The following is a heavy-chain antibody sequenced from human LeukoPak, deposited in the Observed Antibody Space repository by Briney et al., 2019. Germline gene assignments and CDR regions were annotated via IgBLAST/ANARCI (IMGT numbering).Heavy chain of an antibody. D-gene: IGHD3-16*01. Sequence: GRSLRLSCAASGFTFSSYAMHWVRQAPGKGLEWVAVISYDGSNKYYADSVKGRFTTSRDNSKNTLYLQMNSLRAEDTAVYYCARDYGAFDIWGQGTMVTVSS. CDR2: ISYDGSNK. CDR3: ARDYGAFDI. J-gene: IGHJ3*02. V-gene: IGHV3-30*04. CDR1: GFTFSSYA.